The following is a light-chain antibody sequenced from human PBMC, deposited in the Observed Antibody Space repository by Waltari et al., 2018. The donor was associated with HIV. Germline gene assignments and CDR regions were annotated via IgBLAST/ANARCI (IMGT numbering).Light chain of an antibody. CDR2: GNS. J-gene: IGLJ3*02. Sequence: QSVLTQPPSVSGAPGQRVTISCTGSSSNIGAQYAVHWYQHVPGTAPKVLIYGNSDRPSGVPDRFSGSKYGTSASLVITGLQAEDEANYYCQSYDSSLSAWVFGGGTKLTVL. V-gene: IGLV1-40*01. CDR3: QSYDSSLSAWV. CDR1: SSNIGAQYA.